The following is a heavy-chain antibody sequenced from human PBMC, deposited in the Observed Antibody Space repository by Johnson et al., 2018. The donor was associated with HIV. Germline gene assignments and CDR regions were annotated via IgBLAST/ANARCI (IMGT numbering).Heavy chain of an antibody. Sequence: VQLVESGGGLVQPGRSLRVSCAASGFTSDDYAMHWVRQAPGKGLEWVSGISWNSGSIAYADSVKGRFTVSRDNAKNSLYLQMNNLRVEETAVYYCASEVEYSILGGVWGQGTMVTVSS. D-gene: IGHD6-6*01. V-gene: IGHV3-9*02. CDR1: GFTSDDYA. J-gene: IGHJ3*01. CDR3: ASEVEYSILGGV. CDR2: ISWNSGSI.